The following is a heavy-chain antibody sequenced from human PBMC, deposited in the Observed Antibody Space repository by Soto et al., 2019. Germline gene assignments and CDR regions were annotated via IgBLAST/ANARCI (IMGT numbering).Heavy chain of an antibody. CDR2: IYSGGST. J-gene: IGHJ4*01. Sequence: TLSLTCTVSGGSINTYYWSWIRQAAGKGLEWIGRIYSGGSTNYNPSLMSRVSVSVDMSKNQFSLKLSSVTAADTAVYYCARGPGGFGEFSLDYRGHGTLVTVSS. D-gene: IGHD3-10*01. CDR1: GGSINTYY. V-gene: IGHV4-4*07. CDR3: ARGPGGFGEFSLDY.